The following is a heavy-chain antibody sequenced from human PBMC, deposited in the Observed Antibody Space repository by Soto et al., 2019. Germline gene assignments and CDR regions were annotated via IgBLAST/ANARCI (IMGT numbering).Heavy chain of an antibody. CDR2: ISGSGGNT. Sequence: EVQVLDSGGGLVQPGGSLGLSCAASGFTFSTYPMSGVRQAPGKGLEWVSIISGSGGNTDYADSVKGRFTMSRDNSKNTVYLQMNSLRAEDTAVYYCAKVPLKYSGSYFDYWGQGTLVTVSS. CDR1: GFTFSTYP. J-gene: IGHJ4*02. CDR3: AKVPLKYSGSYFDY. D-gene: IGHD1-26*01. V-gene: IGHV3-23*01.